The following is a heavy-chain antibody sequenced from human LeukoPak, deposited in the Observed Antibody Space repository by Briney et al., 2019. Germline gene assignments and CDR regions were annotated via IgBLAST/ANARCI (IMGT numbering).Heavy chain of an antibody. Sequence: PGGSLRLSWAASGFTFSSYSMNWVRQAPGKGLEWVSSISSSSSYIYYADSVKGRFTISRDNAKNSLYLQMNSLRAEDTAVYYCARSPLPYGSGSYYGYWGQGTLVTVSS. CDR2: ISSSSSYI. V-gene: IGHV3-21*01. CDR1: GFTFSSYS. D-gene: IGHD3-10*01. CDR3: ARSPLPYGSGSYYGY. J-gene: IGHJ4*02.